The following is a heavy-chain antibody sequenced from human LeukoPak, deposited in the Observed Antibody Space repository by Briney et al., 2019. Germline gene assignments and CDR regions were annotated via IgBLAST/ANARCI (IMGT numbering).Heavy chain of an antibody. CDR1: GFTFSSYG. V-gene: IGHV3-30*18. CDR2: ISYDGSNE. D-gene: IGHD3-10*01. Sequence: GGSLRLSCAASGFTFSSYGMHWVRQAPGKGLEWVAVISYDGSNEYYADSVKGRFTISRDNSKNTLYLQMNSLRVEDTAVYYCAKDRSGYGSGSYSFDYWGQGTLVTVSS. CDR3: AKDRSGYGSGSYSFDY. J-gene: IGHJ4*02.